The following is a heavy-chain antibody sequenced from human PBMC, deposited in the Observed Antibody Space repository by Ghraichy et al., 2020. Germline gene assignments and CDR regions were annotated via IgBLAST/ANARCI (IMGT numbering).Heavy chain of an antibody. D-gene: IGHD3-22*01. CDR1: GFTFSTYE. CDR3: ARDWSSADSSGYRFCFDW. CDR2: INTRGSSI. J-gene: IGHJ4*02. V-gene: IGHV3-48*03. Sequence: GGSLRLSCAASGFTFSTYEMNWVRQAPGKGLEWVSYINTRGSSIYYADSVQGRFTISRDNAKNSLYLQMNSLRAEDTAVYYCARDWSSADSSGYRFCFDWWGQGTLVTVSS.